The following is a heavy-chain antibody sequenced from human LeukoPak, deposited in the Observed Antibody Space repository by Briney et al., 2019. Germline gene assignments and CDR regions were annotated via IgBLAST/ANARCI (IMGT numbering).Heavy chain of an antibody. V-gene: IGHV3-23*01. D-gene: IGHD3-10*01. CDR2: IRPSGDNT. CDR3: ARLSYDSGTHYTVYKY. J-gene: IGHJ4*02. Sequence: GGSLRLSCAASGFTFSSYDMTWVRQAPGRGLEWVSSIRPSGDNTYYGDSVKGRFTISRDNAKNSLYLQMNSLRDDDTAVYYCARLSYDSGTHYTVYKYWGQGTLVTVSS. CDR1: GFTFSSYD.